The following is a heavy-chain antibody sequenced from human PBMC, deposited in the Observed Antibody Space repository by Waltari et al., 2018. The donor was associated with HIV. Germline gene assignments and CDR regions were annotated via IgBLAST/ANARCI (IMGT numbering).Heavy chain of an antibody. V-gene: IGHV3-74*01. CDR3: AREASYYGTYYFDY. CDR1: GFTFSSYW. CDR2: INRDGSAT. D-gene: IGHD1-26*01. Sequence: EVQLVESGGGLVQPGGSLRLSCAASGFTFSSYWMHWVRRVPGKGLVWVSRINRDGSATSYADSVKGRFTISRDNAKNTLYLQMNSLRAEDTAVYYCAREASYYGTYYFDYWGQGTLVTVSS. J-gene: IGHJ4*02.